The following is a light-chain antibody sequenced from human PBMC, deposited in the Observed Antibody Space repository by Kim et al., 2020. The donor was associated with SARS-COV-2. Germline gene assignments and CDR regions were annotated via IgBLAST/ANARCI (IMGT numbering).Light chain of an antibody. CDR3: AAWDDSLNGWV. J-gene: IGLJ3*02. V-gene: IGLV1-44*01. Sequence: GQRVTISCSGSSSNIGSNTVNGYQQLPGTAPKLLIYSNTQRPSGVPDRFSGSKSGTSASLAISGLQSEDEADYYCAAWDDSLNGWVFGGGTQLTVL. CDR1: SSNIGSNT. CDR2: SNT.